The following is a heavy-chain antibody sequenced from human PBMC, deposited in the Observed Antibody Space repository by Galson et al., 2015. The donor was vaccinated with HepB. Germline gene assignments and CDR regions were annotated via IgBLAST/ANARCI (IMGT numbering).Heavy chain of an antibody. V-gene: IGHV1-69*10. CDR2: IIPILGVP. CDR1: GGTLTRHT. CDR3: ARPSGRWGHFDF. Sequence: SVKVSCKASGGTLTRHTMNWLRQAPGQGLEWVAGIIPILGVPHYAQKFQGRVTITADEFTATDYMELISLRSDDTAVYYCARPSGRWGHFDFWGQGTMVTVSS. J-gene: IGHJ3*01. D-gene: IGHD1-1*01.